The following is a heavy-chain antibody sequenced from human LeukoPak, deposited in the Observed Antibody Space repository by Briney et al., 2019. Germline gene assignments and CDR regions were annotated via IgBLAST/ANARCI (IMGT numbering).Heavy chain of an antibody. D-gene: IGHD6-13*01. Sequence: GESLRLSCAASGFTFSSYAMSWVRQAPGKGLEWVSAISGSGGNTYYADSVRGRFTISRDNSKNTLYLQMNSLRADDTALYYCAKDGAGGPYSSSWFDYWGQGTLVTVSS. CDR3: AKDGAGGPYSSSWFDY. V-gene: IGHV3-23*01. CDR2: ISGSGGNT. J-gene: IGHJ4*02. CDR1: GFTFSSYA.